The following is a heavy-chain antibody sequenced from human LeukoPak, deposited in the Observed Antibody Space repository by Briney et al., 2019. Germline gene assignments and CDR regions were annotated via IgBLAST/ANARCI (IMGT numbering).Heavy chain of an antibody. Sequence: PSETLSLTCAVSGYSISSGYYWGWIRQPPGKGLEWIGSIYHSGSTYYNPSLKSRVTISVDTSKNQFSLKLGSVTAADTAVYYCARDPVGDTDLWGQGTLVTVSS. D-gene: IGHD2-21*02. CDR3: ARDPVGDTDL. J-gene: IGHJ5*02. V-gene: IGHV4-38-2*02. CDR2: IYHSGST. CDR1: GYSISSGYY.